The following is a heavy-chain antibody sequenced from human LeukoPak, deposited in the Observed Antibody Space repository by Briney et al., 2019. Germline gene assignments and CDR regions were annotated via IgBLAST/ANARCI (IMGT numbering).Heavy chain of an antibody. CDR3: AGGGAYCSSTSCYEFDY. J-gene: IGHJ4*02. D-gene: IGHD2-2*01. CDR1: GFTFSSYA. Sequence: SGGSLRLSCAASGFTFSSYAMHWVRQAPGKGLEWVAAISYDGSNKYHADSVKGRFTISRDNSKNTLYLQMNSLRAEDTAVYYCAGGGAYCSSTSCYEFDYWGQGTLVTVSS. V-gene: IGHV3-30*01. CDR2: ISYDGSNK.